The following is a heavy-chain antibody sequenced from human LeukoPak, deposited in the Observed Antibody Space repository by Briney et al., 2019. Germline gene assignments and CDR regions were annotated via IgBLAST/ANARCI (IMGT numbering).Heavy chain of an antibody. CDR3: AFRGYQLLDWFDP. CDR1: GGTFSSYA. CDR2: IIPIFGTA. V-gene: IGHV1-69*13. Sequence: SVEVSCKASGGTFSSYAISWVRQAPGQGLEWMGGIIPIFGTANYAQKFQGRVTITADESTSTAYMELSSLRSEDTAVYYCAFRGYQLLDWFDPWGQGTLVTVSS. D-gene: IGHD2-2*01. J-gene: IGHJ5*02.